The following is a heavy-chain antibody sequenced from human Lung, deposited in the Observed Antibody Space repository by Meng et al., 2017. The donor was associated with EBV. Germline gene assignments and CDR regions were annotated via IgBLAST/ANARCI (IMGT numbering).Heavy chain of an antibody. CDR1: GFPFSTYS. Sequence: EIQLVESGXXXXXPXXAXXLSCAASGFPFSTYSMNWVRQAPGEGVEWVSSISPSGNIYYADSVKGRFTISRDNTKTSVYLQMNSLRAEDTAVYYCTRDYVTRIFGPWGQGTLVTVSS. D-gene: IGHD2-15*01. CDR2: ISPSGNI. CDR3: TRDYVTRIFGP. V-gene: IGHV3-21*02. J-gene: IGHJ5*02.